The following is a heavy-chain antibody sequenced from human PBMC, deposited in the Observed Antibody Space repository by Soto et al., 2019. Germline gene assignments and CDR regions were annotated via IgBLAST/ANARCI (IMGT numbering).Heavy chain of an antibody. CDR2: IYDSGSP. CDR1: GGSISVYY. V-gene: IGHV4-59*01. Sequence: QVQLQESGPGQVKPSETLSLKCTISGGSISVYYWSWIRQPPGQALEWIGYIYDSGSPYYNPSLRSRVIISADTSKNQIYLELTSATAADTVVYYCERGVGSRPPRYWGRGTLVTVSS. CDR3: ERGVGSRPPRY. D-gene: IGHD1-26*01. J-gene: IGHJ4*02.